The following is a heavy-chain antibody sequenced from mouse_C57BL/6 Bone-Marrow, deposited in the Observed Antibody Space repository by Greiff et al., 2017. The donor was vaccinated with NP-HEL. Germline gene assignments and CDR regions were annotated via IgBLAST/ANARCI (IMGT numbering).Heavy chain of an antibody. CDR2: ISSGGSYT. J-gene: IGHJ1*03. V-gene: IGHV5-6*01. CDR1: GFTFSSYG. Sequence: EVKLMESGGDLVKPGGSLKLSCAASGFTFSSYGMSWVRQTPDKRLAWVATISSGGSYTYYPDSVKGRFPISIDNAKNTLYLHMSSLKSEDTAMYYCARHGGYCYFDVWGTGTTVTVSS. CDR3: ARHGGYCYFDV.